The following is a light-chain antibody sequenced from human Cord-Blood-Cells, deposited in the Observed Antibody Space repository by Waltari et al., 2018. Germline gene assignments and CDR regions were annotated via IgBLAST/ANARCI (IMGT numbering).Light chain of an antibody. Sequence: QSALTQPASVSGSPGQSITISCTGTSSDVGSYNLVSWYQPHPGKAPKLTIYEGSKRPSGVSNRFSDSKSGNTASLTISGRQAEDEADYYCCSYAGSSTFEVFGGGTKLTVL. V-gene: IGLV2-23*03. CDR2: EGS. CDR1: SSDVGSYNL. CDR3: CSYAGSSTFEV. J-gene: IGLJ2*01.